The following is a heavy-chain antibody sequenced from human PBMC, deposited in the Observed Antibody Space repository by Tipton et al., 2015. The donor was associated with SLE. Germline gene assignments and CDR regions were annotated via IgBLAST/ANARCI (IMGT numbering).Heavy chain of an antibody. J-gene: IGHJ5*02. Sequence: SLRLSCAASGFIFSDSVMNWVRQAPGKGLEWIASISRSSSLIFHADSVKGRFTISRDNANNSVFLQMNGLRADDTAVYFCAGDDYASGITWGQGTLVTVSS. CDR1: GFIFSDSV. CDR3: AGDDYASGIT. CDR2: ISRSSSLI. D-gene: IGHD3-10*01. V-gene: IGHV3-21*06.